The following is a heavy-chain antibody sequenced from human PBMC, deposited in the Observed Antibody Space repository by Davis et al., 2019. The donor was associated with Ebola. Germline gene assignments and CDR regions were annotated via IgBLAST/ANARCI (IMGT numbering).Heavy chain of an antibody. CDR2: ISGSGGRT. V-gene: IGHV3-23*01. CDR1: GFTFSTYA. CDR3: ARVQNYDFWSGLGY. Sequence: PGGSLRLSCAASGFTFSTYAMSWVRQTPGKGLEWVSVISGSGGRTYYADSVKGRLTISRDNSKNTLSLQMNSLRGEDTAVYYCARVQNYDFWSGLGYWGQGVLVTVSS. J-gene: IGHJ4*02. D-gene: IGHD3-3*01.